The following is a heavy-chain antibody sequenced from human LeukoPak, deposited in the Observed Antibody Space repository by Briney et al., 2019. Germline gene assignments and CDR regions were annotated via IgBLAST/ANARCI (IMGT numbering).Heavy chain of an antibody. D-gene: IGHD3-9*01. CDR2: ISNNGGYT. J-gene: IGHJ4*02. V-gene: IGHV3-23*01. CDR3: ASGGDWLYYY. CDR1: GFTFSSSA. Sequence: GGSLRLSCAASGFTFSSSAMSWVRQAPGKGLEWVSAISNNGGYTYYADSVQGRFTISRDNSKSTLCLQMNSLRAEDTAVYYCASGGDWLYYYWGQGTLVTVSS.